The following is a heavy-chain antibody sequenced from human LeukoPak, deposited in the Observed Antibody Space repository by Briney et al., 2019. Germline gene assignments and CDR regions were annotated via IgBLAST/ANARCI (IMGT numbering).Heavy chain of an antibody. V-gene: IGHV4-61*01. D-gene: IGHD5-24*01. CDR1: GGTVSSGFYY. CDR3: ARIAPLDGYRFDY. Sequence: SETLSLTCTVSGGTVSSGFYYWSWIRQPPGKGLEWIGYIYYTGNTNYNPSLKSRVTISVDSSKNQFSLSLSSVTAADTAVYYCARIAPLDGYRFDYWGQGTLVTVSS. CDR2: IYYTGNT. J-gene: IGHJ4*02.